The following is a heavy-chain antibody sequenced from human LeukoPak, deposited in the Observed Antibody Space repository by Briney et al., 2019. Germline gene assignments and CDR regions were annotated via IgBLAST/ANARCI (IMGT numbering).Heavy chain of an antibody. CDR2: IDYNEIT. D-gene: IGHD3-10*01. V-gene: IGHV4-34*01. Sequence: SETLSLTCAVYGGSFSGYYWSWIRQPPGTGLEWIGNIDYNEITYSNPSLKSRVTISVDTSKTQLSLKLNSVTAADTAVYYCARGPLGWGFSVVRRSPYYYMDVWGKGTTVTISS. J-gene: IGHJ6*03. CDR1: GGSFSGYY. CDR3: ARGPLGWGFSVVRRSPYYYMDV.